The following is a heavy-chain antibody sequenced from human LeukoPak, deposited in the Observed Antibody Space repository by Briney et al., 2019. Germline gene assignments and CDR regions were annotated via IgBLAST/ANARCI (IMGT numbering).Heavy chain of an antibody. CDR1: GFTFSSYA. CDR2: ISGSGGST. J-gene: IGHJ4*02. V-gene: IGHV3-23*01. D-gene: IGHD5-18*01. CDR3: AKGAGYSYGYEVDY. Sequence: GGSLRLSCAASGFTFSSYAMSWVRQAPGKGLEWVSGISGSGGSTYYADSVKGRFTISRDNSKNTLYLQMDSLRAEDTAVYYCAKGAGYSYGYEVDYWGQGTLVTVSS.